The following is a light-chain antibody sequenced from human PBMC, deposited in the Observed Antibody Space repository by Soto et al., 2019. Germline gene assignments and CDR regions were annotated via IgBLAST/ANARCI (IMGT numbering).Light chain of an antibody. J-gene: IGKJ1*01. Sequence: EIVRTQSPSTLSASLGHRPTLSGRASQSVSSCLAWYQQKPGQAPRLLIYEASTWATGIPARFSGSGSGTEFTLTISSLQSEDFAVYYCQQYNSWPWTFGQGTKVDIK. V-gene: IGKV3-15*01. CDR3: QQYNSWPWT. CDR1: QSVSSC. CDR2: EAS.